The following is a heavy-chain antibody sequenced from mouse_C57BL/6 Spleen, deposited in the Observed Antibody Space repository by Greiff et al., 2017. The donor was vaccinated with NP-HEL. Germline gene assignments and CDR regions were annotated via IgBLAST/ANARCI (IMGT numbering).Heavy chain of an antibody. CDR1: GFTFSDFY. CDR2: SRNKDNDYTT. CDR3: ARALTGTYFDV. Sequence: DVLLVESGGGLVQSGRSLRLSCATSGFTFSDFYMEWVRQAPGKGLEWIAASRNKDNDYTTEYSASVKGRIIVSRDTSQSILYLQMNALRAEDTAIYYWARALTGTYFDVWGTGTTVTVSS. J-gene: IGHJ1*03. V-gene: IGHV7-1*01. D-gene: IGHD4-1*01.